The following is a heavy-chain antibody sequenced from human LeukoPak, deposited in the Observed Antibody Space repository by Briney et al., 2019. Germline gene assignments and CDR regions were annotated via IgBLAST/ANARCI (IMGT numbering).Heavy chain of an antibody. V-gene: IGHV3-21*01. CDR1: EFTFSTCS. Sequence: GGSLRLSCVVSEFTFSTCSMNWVRQAPGKGLEWVSSITSSSTYIYYTDSVKGRFTISRDNAKNSLYLQMNSLRAEDTAVYYCAELGITMIGGVWGKGTTVTISS. D-gene: IGHD3-10*02. CDR2: ITSSSTYI. CDR3: AELGITMIGGV. J-gene: IGHJ6*04.